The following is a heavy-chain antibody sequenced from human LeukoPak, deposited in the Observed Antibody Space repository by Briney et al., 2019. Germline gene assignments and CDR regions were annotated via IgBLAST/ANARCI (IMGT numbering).Heavy chain of an antibody. J-gene: IGHJ4*02. D-gene: IGHD4-17*01. Sequence: SETLSLTCAVYGGSFSGYYWSWIRQPPGKGLEWIGEINHSGSTNYNPSLKSRVTISVDTSKNQFSLKLSSVTAADTAVYYCASRGNDYGDYVPKAVDYWGQGTLVTVSS. CDR2: INHSGST. CDR1: GGSFSGYY. V-gene: IGHV4-34*01. CDR3: ASRGNDYGDYVPKAVDY.